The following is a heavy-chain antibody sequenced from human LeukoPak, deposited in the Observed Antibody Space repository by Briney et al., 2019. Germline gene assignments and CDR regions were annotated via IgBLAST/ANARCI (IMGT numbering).Heavy chain of an antibody. J-gene: IGHJ4*02. CDR3: ARGLSGVTGYTYGRGIDY. CDR2: ISSSSSYI. Sequence: GGSLRLSCAASGFTFSSYSMNWVRQAPGKGLEWVSSISSSSSYIYYADSVKGRFTISRDNAKNSLYLQMNSLRVEDTALYYCARGLSGVTGYTYGRGIDYWGQGTLVTVSS. V-gene: IGHV3-21*01. CDR1: GFTFSSYS. D-gene: IGHD5-18*01.